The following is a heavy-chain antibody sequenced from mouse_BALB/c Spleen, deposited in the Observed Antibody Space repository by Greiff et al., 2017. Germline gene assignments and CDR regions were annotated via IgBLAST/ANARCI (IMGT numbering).Heavy chain of an antibody. CDR2: IWGGGST. CDR3: ARDGTVGDAMEY. CDR1: GFSFSRYG. J-gene: IGHJ4*01. Sequence: VQLQQSGPGLVAPSQSLSITCTVSGFSFSRYGVPWVRQPPGKGLEWLGMIWGGGSTDYNSALKSRQSISKDNSKSQVFLKMNSLQTYDTAIYYCARDGTVGDAMEYWGQGTSVTVSS. V-gene: IGHV2-6-4*01. D-gene: IGHD1-1*01.